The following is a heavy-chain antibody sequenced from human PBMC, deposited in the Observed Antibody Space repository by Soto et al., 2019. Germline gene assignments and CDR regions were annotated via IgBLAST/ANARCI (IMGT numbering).Heavy chain of an antibody. Sequence: GASVKVSCKASGGTFSSYAISWVRQAPGQGLEWMGGIIPIFGTANYAQKFQGRVTITADKSTSTAYMELSSLRSGDTAVYYCARDPRGIYDFWSGYYPLYGMDVWGQGTTVTVS. CDR1: GGTFSSYA. J-gene: IGHJ6*02. V-gene: IGHV1-69*06. D-gene: IGHD3-3*01. CDR3: ARDPRGIYDFWSGYYPLYGMDV. CDR2: IIPIFGTA.